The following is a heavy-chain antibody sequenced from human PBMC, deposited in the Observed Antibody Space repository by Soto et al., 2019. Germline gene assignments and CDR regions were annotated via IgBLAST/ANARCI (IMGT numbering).Heavy chain of an antibody. D-gene: IGHD2-2*01. V-gene: IGHV3-23*01. CDR1: GFTFSSYA. Sequence: VGSLRLSCAASGFTFSSYAMSWVRQAPGKGLEWVSAISGSGGSTYYADSVKGRFTISRDNSKNTLYLQMNSLRAEDTAVYYCAKDQGYCSSTSCFSGGNYYYYGMDVWGQGTTVTVSS. J-gene: IGHJ6*02. CDR3: AKDQGYCSSTSCFSGGNYYYYGMDV. CDR2: ISGSGGST.